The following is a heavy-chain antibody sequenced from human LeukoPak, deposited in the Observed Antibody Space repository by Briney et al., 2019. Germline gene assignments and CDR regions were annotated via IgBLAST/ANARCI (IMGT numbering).Heavy chain of an antibody. CDR1: GGTFSSYA. D-gene: IGHD5-12*01. CDR2: IIPIFGTA. Sequence: ASVKVSCKASGGTFSSYAISWVRQAPGQGLEWMGGIIPIFGTANYAQKFQGRVTITADESTSTAYMELSSLRSEDTAVYYCARGDQWLRFPRLDYWGQGTLVTVSS. V-gene: IGHV1-69*13. J-gene: IGHJ4*02. CDR3: ARGDQWLRFPRLDY.